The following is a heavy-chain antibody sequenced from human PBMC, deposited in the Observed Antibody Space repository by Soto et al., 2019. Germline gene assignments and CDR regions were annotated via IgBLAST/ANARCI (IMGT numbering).Heavy chain of an antibody. CDR2: IYYSGST. CDR3: ARAGVLSGSYYFTGYNWFDP. J-gene: IGHJ5*02. CDR1: GGSISSGGYY. D-gene: IGHD3-10*01. Sequence: PSETLSLTCTVSGGSISSGGYYWSWIRQHPGKGLEWIGYIYYSGSTYYNPSLKSRVTISVDTSKNQFSLKLSSVTAADTAVYYCARAGVLSGSYYFTGYNWFDPWGQGTLVTVSS. V-gene: IGHV4-31*03.